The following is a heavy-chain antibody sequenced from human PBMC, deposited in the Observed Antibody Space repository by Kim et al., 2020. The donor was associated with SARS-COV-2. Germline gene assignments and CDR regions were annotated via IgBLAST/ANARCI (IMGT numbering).Heavy chain of an antibody. CDR2: IYYSGST. V-gene: IGHV4-39*01. Sequence: SETLSLTCTVSGGSISSSSYYWGWIRQPPGKGLEWIGSIYYSGSTYYNPSLKSRVTISVDTSKNQFSLKLSSVTAADTAVYYSARRYVLRYFDWLSAFAIWGRGTMVTVSS. CDR3: ARRYVLRYFDWLSAFAI. J-gene: IGHJ3*02. CDR1: GGSISSSSYY. D-gene: IGHD3-9*01.